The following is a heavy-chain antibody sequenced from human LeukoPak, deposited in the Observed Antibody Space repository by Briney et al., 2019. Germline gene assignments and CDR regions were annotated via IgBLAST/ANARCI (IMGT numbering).Heavy chain of an antibody. J-gene: IGHJ4*02. CDR1: GFSFSRYA. CDR2: ISGRDGTT. Sequence: GWSLRLSCAPSGFSFSRYAMIWLRQAPGKGLEWVSTISGRDGTTYYADSVKGRFTISRDSSKNTLYLQMHSLRAEDTAVYYCARDISSSWFHFDYWGQGTLVTVSS. V-gene: IGHV3-23*01. CDR3: ARDISSSWFHFDY. D-gene: IGHD6-13*01.